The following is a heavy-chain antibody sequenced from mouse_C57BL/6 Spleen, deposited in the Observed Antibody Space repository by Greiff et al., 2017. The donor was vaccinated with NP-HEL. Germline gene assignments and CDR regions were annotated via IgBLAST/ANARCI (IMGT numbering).Heavy chain of an antibody. V-gene: IGHV1-52*01. CDR1: GYPFTSYW. J-gene: IGHJ1*03. D-gene: IGHD4-1*01. CDR3: ARLWDDYFDV. Sequence: VQLQQPGAELVRPGSSVKLSCKASGYPFTSYWMHWVKQRPIQGLEWIGNIDPSDSETHYNQKFKDKATLTVDKSSSTAYMQLSSLTSEDSAVYYCARLWDDYFDVWGTGTTVTVSS. CDR2: IDPSDSET.